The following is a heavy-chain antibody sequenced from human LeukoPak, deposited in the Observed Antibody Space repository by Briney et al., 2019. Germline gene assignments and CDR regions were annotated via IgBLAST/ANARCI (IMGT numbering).Heavy chain of an antibody. CDR1: GFTFSSYW. J-gene: IGHJ4*02. CDR3: ARDTYYYDSSGYLSSTGYFDY. V-gene: IGHV3-7*01. D-gene: IGHD3-22*01. CDR2: IKQDGSEK. Sequence: QPGGSLRLSCAASGFTFSSYWMSWVRQAPGKGLEWVANIKQDGSEKYYVDSVKGRFTISRDNAKNSLYLQMNSLRAEDTAVYYCARDTYYYDSSGYLSSTGYFDYWGQGTLVTVSS.